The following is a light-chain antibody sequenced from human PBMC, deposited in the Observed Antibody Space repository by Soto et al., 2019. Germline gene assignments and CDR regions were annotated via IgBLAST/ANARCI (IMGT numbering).Light chain of an antibody. V-gene: IGKV3-15*01. CDR3: HQYHNWPPVT. Sequence: EIVMTQAPATLSVSPGERATLSCRASQSVSRNLAWYQQKPGQPPRLLLFGASTRATGIPARFSGSGSGTDFTLTISSLQSEDFAVYYCHQYHNWPPVTFGGGTTVEVK. CDR2: GAS. J-gene: IGKJ4*01. CDR1: QSVSRN.